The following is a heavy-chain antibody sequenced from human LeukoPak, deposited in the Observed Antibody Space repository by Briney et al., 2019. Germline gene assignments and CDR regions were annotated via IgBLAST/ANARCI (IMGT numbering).Heavy chain of an antibody. J-gene: IGHJ6*02. CDR1: GGTFSSYA. V-gene: IGHV1-69*13. CDR3: ARDALDYDILTGGHYYYGMDV. CDR2: IIPIFGTA. Sequence: SVKVSCKASGGTFSSYAISWVRQAPGQGLEWMGGIIPIFGTANYAQKFQGRVTITADESTSTAYMELSSLRSEDTAVYYCARDALDYDILTGGHYYYGMDVWGQGTTVTVSS. D-gene: IGHD3-9*01.